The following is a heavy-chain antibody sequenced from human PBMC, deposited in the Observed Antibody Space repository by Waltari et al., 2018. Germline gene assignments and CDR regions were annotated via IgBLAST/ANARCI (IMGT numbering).Heavy chain of an antibody. J-gene: IGHJ4*02. CDR2: LIPIFGTT. CDR1: GGTFSSYA. Sequence: QVQLVQSGAEVKKPGSSVKVSCKASGGTFSSYAISWVRQAPGQGLEWIGGLIPIFGTTNYAKKLQARVTITTDESTRTAYMALSSLRSDDTAVYYCARGGGYSRGWYDYWGQGTLVTVSS. V-gene: IGHV1-69*05. D-gene: IGHD6-19*01. CDR3: ARGGGYSRGWYDY.